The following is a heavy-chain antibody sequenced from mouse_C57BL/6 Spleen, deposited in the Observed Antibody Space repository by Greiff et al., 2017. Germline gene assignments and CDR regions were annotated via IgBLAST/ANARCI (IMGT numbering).Heavy chain of an antibody. CDR2: IDPSDSET. V-gene: IGHV1-52*01. Sequence: VQLQQPGAELVRPGSSVKLSCKASGYTFTSYWMHWVKQRPIQGLEWIGNIDPSDSETHYNQKFKDKATLTVDKSSSTAYMQLSSLTSADSAVCYCARKETRDFDYWGQGTTLTVSS. CDR3: ARKETRDFDY. J-gene: IGHJ2*01. CDR1: GYTFTSYW.